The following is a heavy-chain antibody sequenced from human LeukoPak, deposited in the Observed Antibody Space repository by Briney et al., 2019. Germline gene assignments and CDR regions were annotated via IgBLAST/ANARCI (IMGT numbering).Heavy chain of an antibody. D-gene: IGHD5/OR15-5a*01. CDR3: ARENIVSTRDFDY. Sequence: KSSETLSLTCTVSGGSFNTGDYYWAWIRQPPGERLEWIGSLFYSGNMYYNPSLKGRVTISLDTSKTQFSLRLSSVTAADTAVYYCARENIVSTRDFDYWGQGALVTVSP. V-gene: IGHV4-39*07. J-gene: IGHJ4*02. CDR1: GGSFNTGDYY. CDR2: LFYSGNM.